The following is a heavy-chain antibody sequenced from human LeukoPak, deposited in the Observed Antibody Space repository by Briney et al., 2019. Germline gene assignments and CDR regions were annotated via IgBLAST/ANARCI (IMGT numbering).Heavy chain of an antibody. CDR2: ISAYNGNT. Sequence: ASVKVSCKASGYTFTSYGISWVRQAPGQGLEWMGWISAYNGNTNYAQKLQGRVTMTTDTSTSTAYMELRSLRSDDTAVYYCASDGDYGGNSGVWFDPWGQGTLVTVSS. CDR3: ASDGDYGGNSGVWFDP. CDR1: GYTFTSYG. V-gene: IGHV1-18*01. J-gene: IGHJ5*02. D-gene: IGHD4-23*01.